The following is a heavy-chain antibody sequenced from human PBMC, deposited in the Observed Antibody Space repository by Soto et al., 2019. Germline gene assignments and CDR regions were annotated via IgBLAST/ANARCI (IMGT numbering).Heavy chain of an antibody. Sequence: GGSLRLSCAASGFTFSSYTMNWVRQAPGKGLEWVAFITSGSDYIYYADSVKGRFTISRDDANNSLFLQMSSLRAEDTAVYYCTREHVVTIFRRGQRGSFDNWSQGTLVTVSS. D-gene: IGHD3-9*01. CDR1: GFTFSSYT. CDR2: ITSGSDYI. CDR3: TREHVVTIFRRGQRGSFDN. V-gene: IGHV3-21*01. J-gene: IGHJ4*02.